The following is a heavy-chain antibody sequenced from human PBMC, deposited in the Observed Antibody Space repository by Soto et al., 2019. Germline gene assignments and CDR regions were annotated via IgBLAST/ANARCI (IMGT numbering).Heavy chain of an antibody. CDR1: GCTFSSYA. V-gene: IGHV3-23*01. Sequence: GGSLRLSCAASGCTFSSYAMSWVRQTPGKGLEWVSAISGSGGSTYYADSVKGRFTISRDNSKNTLYLQMNSLRAEDTAVYYCAKDFLRIVVVPAATNWFDPWGQGTLVTVSS. CDR2: ISGSGGST. J-gene: IGHJ5*02. CDR3: AKDFLRIVVVPAATNWFDP. D-gene: IGHD2-2*01.